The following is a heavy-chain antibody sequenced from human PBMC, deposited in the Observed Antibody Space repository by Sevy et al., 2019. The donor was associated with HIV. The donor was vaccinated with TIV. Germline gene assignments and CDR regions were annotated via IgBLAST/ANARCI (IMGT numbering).Heavy chain of an antibody. CDR3: ARDSEFDIVVVVAGVGDAFHI. J-gene: IGHJ3*02. V-gene: IGHV3-48*02. D-gene: IGHD2-15*01. CDR1: GFTFSSYS. CDR2: ISSSSSTI. Sequence: GGSLRLSCAASGFTFSSYSMNWVRQAPGKGLEWVSYISSSSSTIYYADSVKGRFTISRDNAKNSLYLQMNSLRDEDTAVYYCARDSEFDIVVVVAGVGDAFHIWGQGTMVTVSS.